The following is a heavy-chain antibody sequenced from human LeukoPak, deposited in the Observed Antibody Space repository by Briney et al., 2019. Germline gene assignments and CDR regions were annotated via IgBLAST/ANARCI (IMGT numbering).Heavy chain of an antibody. Sequence: SSETLSLTCAVYGGSFSGYYWSWIRQPPGKGLEWIGEINHSGSTNYNPSLKSRVTISVDTSKNQFSLKLSSVTAADTAVYYCARPRVYSSSWYTYFQHWGQGTLVTVSS. CDR2: INHSGST. V-gene: IGHV4-34*01. CDR3: ARPRVYSSSWYTYFQH. J-gene: IGHJ1*01. CDR1: GGSFSGYY. D-gene: IGHD6-13*01.